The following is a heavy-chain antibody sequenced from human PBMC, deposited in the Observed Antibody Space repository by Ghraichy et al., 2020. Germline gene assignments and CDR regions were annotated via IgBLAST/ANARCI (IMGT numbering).Heavy chain of an antibody. CDR3: AGDSGSYYYFDY. D-gene: IGHD1-26*01. J-gene: IGHJ4*02. CDR1: GGSVSSGSYY. Sequence: SETLSLTCTVSGGSVSSGSYYWSWIRQPPGKGLEWIGYIYYSGSTNYNPSLKSRVTISVDTSKNQFSLKLSSVTAADTAVYYCAGDSGSYYYFDYWGQGTLVSVSS. CDR2: IYYSGST. V-gene: IGHV4-61*01.